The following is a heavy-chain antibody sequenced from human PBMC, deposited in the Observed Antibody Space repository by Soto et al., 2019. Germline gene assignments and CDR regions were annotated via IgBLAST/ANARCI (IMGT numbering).Heavy chain of an antibody. J-gene: IGHJ6*02. Sequence: VVSLRLSCAASGFTFSNYGMHWVRQAPCKELEWVAFISDDGSNKYYADSMKGRFTMSRDNSKRTLYLQMSSLRVEDTAVYYCTKRRNVLRFLEWSSGMEVWGQGTTVTVS. V-gene: IGHV3-30*18. CDR2: ISDDGSNK. CDR1: GFTFSNYG. D-gene: IGHD3-3*01. CDR3: TKRRNVLRFLEWSSGMEV.